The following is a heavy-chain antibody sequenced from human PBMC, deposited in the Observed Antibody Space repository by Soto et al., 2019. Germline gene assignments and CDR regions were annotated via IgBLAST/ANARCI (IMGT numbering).Heavy chain of an antibody. CDR1: GYTFTGYD. CDR3: AGEKVGTTGIDF. Sequence: QAQLVQSGAEVKKPGASVKVSCKASGYTFTGYDINWVRQATGQGLEWMGWMNPNSGNTGYAQNFQDRVTMTRDNSIATAYMELTSRRDDESAVYYCAGEKVGTTGIDFWGQGTLVTVSS. V-gene: IGHV1-8*01. D-gene: IGHD1-26*01. J-gene: IGHJ4*02. CDR2: MNPNSGNT.